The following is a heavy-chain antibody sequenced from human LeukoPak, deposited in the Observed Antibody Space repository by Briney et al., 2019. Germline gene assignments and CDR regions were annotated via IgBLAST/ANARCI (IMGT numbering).Heavy chain of an antibody. D-gene: IGHD1-26*01. CDR2: FDPEDGET. J-gene: IGHJ4*02. V-gene: IGHV1-24*01. Sequence: ASVKVSCKVSGYTLTELSMHWVRQAPGKGLEWMGGFDPEDGETIYAQKFQGRVTMTEDTSTDTAYMELSSLRSEDTAVYYCAIAQGNSGSYWNFDYWGQGTLVTVSS. CDR1: GYTLTELS. CDR3: AIAQGNSGSYWNFDY.